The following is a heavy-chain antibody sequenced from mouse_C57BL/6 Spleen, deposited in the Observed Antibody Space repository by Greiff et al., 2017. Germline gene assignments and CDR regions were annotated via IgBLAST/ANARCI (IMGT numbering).Heavy chain of an antibody. CDR2: IDPSDSYT. Sequence: QVQLQQPGAELVKPGASVKLSCKASGYTFTSYWMQWVKQRPGQGLEWIGEIDPSDSYTNYNQKFKGKATLTVDTSSSTAYMQLSSLTSEDSAVYYGARGRFGNYGNYKAWFAYWGQGTLVTVSA. V-gene: IGHV1-50*01. CDR1: GYTFTSYW. J-gene: IGHJ3*01. CDR3: ARGRFGNYGNYKAWFAY. D-gene: IGHD2-1*01.